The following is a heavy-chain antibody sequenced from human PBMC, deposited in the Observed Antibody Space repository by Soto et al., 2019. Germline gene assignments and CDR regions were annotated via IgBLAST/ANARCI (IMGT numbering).Heavy chain of an antibody. J-gene: IGHJ5*02. CDR3: ARVAVAARPRWYNWFDP. D-gene: IGHD2-15*01. Sequence: QVQLVQSGAEVKKPGASVKVSCKTSGYTLSDYDITWVRQATGQGLEWIGWMNPNSGETGYAQKFQGRVTMTRSVAMSTAYLELSSLRSEDTAVYYCARVAVAARPRWYNWFDPWGQGTLVTVSS. CDR1: GYTLSDYD. V-gene: IGHV1-8*02. CDR2: MNPNSGET.